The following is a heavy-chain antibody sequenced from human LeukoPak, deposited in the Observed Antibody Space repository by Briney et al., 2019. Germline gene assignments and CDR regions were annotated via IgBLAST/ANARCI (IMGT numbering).Heavy chain of an antibody. D-gene: IGHD3-3*01. Sequence: AGGSLRLSCAASGFTFSSYWMSWVRQAPGKGLEWVANIKQDGSEKYYVDSVKGRFTISRDNAKNSLYLQMNSLRAEDTAVYYCARDLLVLRFLEWFNPLSGFDYWGRGTLVTVSS. CDR1: GFTFSSYW. CDR2: IKQDGSEK. V-gene: IGHV3-7*01. CDR3: ARDLLVLRFLEWFNPLSGFDY. J-gene: IGHJ4*02.